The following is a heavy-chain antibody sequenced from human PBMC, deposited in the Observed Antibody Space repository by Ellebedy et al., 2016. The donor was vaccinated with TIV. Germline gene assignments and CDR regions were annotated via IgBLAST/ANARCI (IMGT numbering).Heavy chain of an antibody. D-gene: IGHD6-25*01. J-gene: IGHJ6*02. Sequence: MPGGSLRLSCTVSGDSIKSYCWSWVRQPAGKGLEWIGRICGSGSTNYNPSLKSRVTMSLDTSKNQFSLALSSVTAADTAIYNCARGPYSSGGYTIDVWGQGTAVTVSS. CDR3: ARGPYSSGGYTIDV. CDR2: ICGSGST. V-gene: IGHV4-4*07. CDR1: GDSIKSYC.